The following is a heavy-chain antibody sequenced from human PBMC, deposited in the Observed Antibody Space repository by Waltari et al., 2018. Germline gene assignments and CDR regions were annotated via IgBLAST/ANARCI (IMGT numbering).Heavy chain of an antibody. D-gene: IGHD2-15*01. CDR1: GYTFTSSD. CDR3: ARVDKGIVVVVAATSFDY. CDR2: MNPNSGNT. J-gene: IGHJ4*02. V-gene: IGHV1-8*01. Sequence: QVQLVQSGAEVKKPGASVKVSCKASGYTFTSSDINWVRTATGQGLEWMGWMNPNSGNTGYAQKFQGRVTMTRNTSISTAYMELSSLRSEDTAVYYCARVDKGIVVVVAATSFDYWGQGTLVTVSS.